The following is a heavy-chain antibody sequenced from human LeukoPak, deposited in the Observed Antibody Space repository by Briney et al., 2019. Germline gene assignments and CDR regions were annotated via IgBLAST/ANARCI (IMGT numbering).Heavy chain of an antibody. CDR3: GRDPGSYISARYADDVPRFGS. Sequence: PGGSLRLSCTASGFTVSGFWMYWVRQVPGKGLMSVSRINTDGSSTSYADSVKGRFTISRDSAKNTLYLQMNSLRDDDTAVYYCGRDPGSYISARYADDVPRFGSWGQGTLVIVSS. CDR2: INTDGSST. J-gene: IGHJ5*01. CDR1: GFTVSGFW. D-gene: IGHD2-2*01. V-gene: IGHV3-74*01.